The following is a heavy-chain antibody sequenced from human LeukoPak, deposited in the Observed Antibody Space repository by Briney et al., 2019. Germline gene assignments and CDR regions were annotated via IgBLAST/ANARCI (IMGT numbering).Heavy chain of an antibody. CDR2: IRYDGSNK. J-gene: IGHJ4*02. Sequence: GRSLRLSCAASGFTFSSYGMHWVRQAPGKGLEWVAFIRYDGSNKYYADSVKGRFTISRDNSKNTLYLQMNSLRAEDTAVYYCAKDRLRLINIVVAIPDYWGQGTLVTVSS. V-gene: IGHV3-30*02. D-gene: IGHD2-2*01. CDR1: GFTFSSYG. CDR3: AKDRLRLINIVVAIPDY.